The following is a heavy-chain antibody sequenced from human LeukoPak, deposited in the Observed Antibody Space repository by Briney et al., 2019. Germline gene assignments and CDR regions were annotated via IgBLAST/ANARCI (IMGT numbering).Heavy chain of an antibody. Sequence: ASVKVSCKASGYTFTGYYMHWVRQAPGQGLEWMGWINPNRGGTNYAQKFQGRVTMTRDTSISTAYMELNRLRSDDTAVYYCARDRGELGFDYWGQGTLVTVSS. J-gene: IGHJ4*02. CDR1: GYTFTGYY. V-gene: IGHV1-2*02. CDR3: ARDRGELGFDY. D-gene: IGHD1-26*01. CDR2: INPNRGGT.